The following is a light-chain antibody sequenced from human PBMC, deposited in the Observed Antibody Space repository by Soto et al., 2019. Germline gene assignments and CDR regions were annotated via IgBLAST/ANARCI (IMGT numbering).Light chain of an antibody. Sequence: EIVMTQTPLSLSVTPGQSASISCRSSQTLLHSNGKPYLYWYLQKAGQAPQLLIYEVSKRFSGVPDRFSGSGAGTDFTLKISRVEAEDVGVYYCLQSLHFPLTFGGGTKVEIK. CDR3: LQSLHFPLT. V-gene: IGKV2D-29*01. CDR2: EVS. CDR1: QTLLHSNGKPY. J-gene: IGKJ4*01.